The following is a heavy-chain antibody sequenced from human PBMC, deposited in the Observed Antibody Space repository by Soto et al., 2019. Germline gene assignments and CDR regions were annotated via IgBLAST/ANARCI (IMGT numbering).Heavy chain of an antibody. CDR3: ARLIYGMDV. Sequence: QLQLQESGPGLVKPSETLSLTCSVSGGSISSTSHYWGWIRQPPGKGLEWIGSVYYSGNAHYNASLKSRVTISVDTSKNQFSLRLTSVTAADTAVYYCARLIYGMDVW. J-gene: IGHJ6*01. CDR2: VYYSGNA. CDR1: GGSISSTSHY. V-gene: IGHV4-39*01.